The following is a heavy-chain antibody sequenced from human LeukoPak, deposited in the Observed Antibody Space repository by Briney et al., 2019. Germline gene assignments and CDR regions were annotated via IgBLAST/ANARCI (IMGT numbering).Heavy chain of an antibody. CDR3: ARRGESTTYGDYRFDY. D-gene: IGHD4-17*01. J-gene: IGHJ4*02. V-gene: IGHV3-30-3*01. CDR2: ISYDGSNK. CDR1: GFSLSGYW. Sequence: GGSLRLSCTASGFSLSGYWMSWVRQAPGKGLEWVAVISYDGSNKYYADSVKGRFTISRDNSKNTLFLQMNSLRAEDTAVYYCARRGESTTYGDYRFDYWGQGTLVTVSS.